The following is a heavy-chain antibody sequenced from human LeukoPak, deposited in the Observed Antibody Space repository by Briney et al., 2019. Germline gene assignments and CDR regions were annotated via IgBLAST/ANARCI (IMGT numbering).Heavy chain of an antibody. CDR2: IWFDGSHR. J-gene: IGHJ4*02. D-gene: IGHD3-9*01. V-gene: IGHV3-33*01. Sequence: QPGGSLRLSCAASGFTFSNYGMHWVRQAPGKGLEWVAVIWFDGSHRYYADSAKGRFTISRDNSKNTLYLQMNSLRAEDTAVYYCAGDRRISDLLTVFPGYWGQGTLVTVSS. CDR3: AGDRRISDLLTVFPGY. CDR1: GFTFSNYG.